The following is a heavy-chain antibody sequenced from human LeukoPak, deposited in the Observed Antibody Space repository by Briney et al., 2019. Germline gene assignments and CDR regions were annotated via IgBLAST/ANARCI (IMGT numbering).Heavy chain of an antibody. CDR1: GGSISSYY. V-gene: IGHV4-4*07. J-gene: IGHJ6*03. CDR2: IYTSGIT. CDR3: ARDKGYYFYMDV. Sequence: SETLSHTCTVSGGSISSYYWSWIRQPAGQGLEWIGRIYTSGITNYNPSLKSRVTMSVDTSKNQFSLKLSSVTAADTAVYYCARDKGYYFYMDVWGKGTPVTVSS.